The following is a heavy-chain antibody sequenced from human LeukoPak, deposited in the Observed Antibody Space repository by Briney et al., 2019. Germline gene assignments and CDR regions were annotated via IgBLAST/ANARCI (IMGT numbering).Heavy chain of an antibody. CDR3: ARCNSYSSGWYGGDY. D-gene: IGHD6-19*01. J-gene: IGHJ4*02. CDR1: GYSFTSYW. CDR2: IYPGDSGT. Sequence: GESLKISCKGSGYSFTSYWIGWVRQMPGKGLEWMGIIYPGDSGTRYSPSFQGQVTISADKSISTAYLQWSSLKASDTAMYYCARCNSYSSGWYGGDYWGQGTLVTVSS. V-gene: IGHV5-51*01.